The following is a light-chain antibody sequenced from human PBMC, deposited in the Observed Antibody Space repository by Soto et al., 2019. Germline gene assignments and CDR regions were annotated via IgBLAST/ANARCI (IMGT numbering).Light chain of an antibody. CDR3: MQALQNPPT. CDR1: QSLLHSNGYDS. J-gene: IGKJ1*01. CDR2: LGS. V-gene: IGKV2-28*01. Sequence: EIVMTQSPLSLPVTPGEPASISCRSSQSLLHSNGYDSLDWYLQKPGQSPQLLIYLGSNRASGVPARFSGSGSGTDFTLKISRVEADDVWVYYCMQALQNPPTFGQGTKVEIK.